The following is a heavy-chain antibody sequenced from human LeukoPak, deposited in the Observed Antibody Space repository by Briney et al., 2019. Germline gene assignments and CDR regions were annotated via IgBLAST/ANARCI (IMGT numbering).Heavy chain of an antibody. CDR2: IGASSSSI. J-gene: IGHJ5*02. D-gene: IGHD4/OR15-4a*01. Sequence: GGSLRLSCAASGFTLSSYSMNWVRQAPGKGLEWVSSIGASSSSIYYADSAKGRFTISRDNARNSLYLQMNSLRAEDTAVYYCARIPNSANFPNWFDPWGQGTLVTVSS. CDR1: GFTLSSYS. CDR3: ARIPNSANFPNWFDP. V-gene: IGHV3-21*01.